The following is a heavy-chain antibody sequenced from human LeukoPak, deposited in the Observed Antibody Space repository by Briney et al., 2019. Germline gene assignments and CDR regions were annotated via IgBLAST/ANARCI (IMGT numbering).Heavy chain of an antibody. D-gene: IGHD3-10*01. J-gene: IGHJ3*02. V-gene: IGHV3-53*01. CDR2: IYSGGST. Sequence: GGSLRLSCAASGFTFSSYGMHWVRQAPGKGLEWVSVIYSGGSTYYADSVKGRFTISRDNSKNTLYLQMNSLRAEDTAVYYCARDLQATNYYGSVGAFDIWGQGTMVTVSS. CDR1: GFTFSSYG. CDR3: ARDLQATNYYGSVGAFDI.